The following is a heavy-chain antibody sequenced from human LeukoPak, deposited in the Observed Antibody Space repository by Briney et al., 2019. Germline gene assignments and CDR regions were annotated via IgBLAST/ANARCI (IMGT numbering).Heavy chain of an antibody. V-gene: IGHV4-39*07. CDR1: GGSISSSSYY. Sequence: SETLSLTCTVSGGSISSSSYYWGWIRQPPGKGLEWIGSIYYSGSTYYNPSLKSRVTISVDTSKNQFSLKLSSVTAADTAVYYCARGITQITMVRGVIKDAFDIWGQGTMVTVSS. CDR3: ARGITQITMVRGVIKDAFDI. CDR2: IYYSGST. J-gene: IGHJ3*02. D-gene: IGHD3-10*01.